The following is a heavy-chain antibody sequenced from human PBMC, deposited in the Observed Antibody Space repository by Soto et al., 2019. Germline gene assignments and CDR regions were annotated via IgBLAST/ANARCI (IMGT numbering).Heavy chain of an antibody. CDR2: INAGNGNT. Sequence: QVQLVQSGAEVKKPGASVKVSCKASGYTFTSYAMQWVRQAPGQRLEWMGWINAGNGNTKYSQKFQGRVTITRDTSASTAYMELSSLRSEVTAVYYCARGPGGPDGPGDYWGQGTLVTVSS. J-gene: IGHJ4*02. D-gene: IGHD2-15*01. CDR3: ARGPGGPDGPGDY. V-gene: IGHV1-3*01. CDR1: GYTFTSYA.